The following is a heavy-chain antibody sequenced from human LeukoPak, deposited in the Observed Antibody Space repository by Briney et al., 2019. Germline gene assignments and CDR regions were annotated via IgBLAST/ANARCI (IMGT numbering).Heavy chain of an antibody. CDR3: ARGVTTVTTRRAFDI. V-gene: IGHV4-34*01. Sequence: SETLSLTCAVYGGSFSGYYWSWIRQPPGKGLEWIGETNHSGSTNYNPSLKSRVTISVDTSKNQFSLKLSSVTAADTAVYYCARGVTTVTTRRAFDIWGQGTMVTVSS. CDR2: TNHSGST. D-gene: IGHD4-17*01. J-gene: IGHJ3*02. CDR1: GGSFSGYY.